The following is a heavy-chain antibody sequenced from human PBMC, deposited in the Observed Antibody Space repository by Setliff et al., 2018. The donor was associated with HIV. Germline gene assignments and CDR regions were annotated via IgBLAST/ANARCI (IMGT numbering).Heavy chain of an antibody. CDR1: GFTFSNYA. D-gene: IGHD3-22*01. V-gene: IGHV3-23*01. J-gene: IGHJ4*02. Sequence: GGSLRLSCAASGFTFSNYAMTWVRQAPGTGLECVSAISGGGGITYYADSVKGRFTISRDNSKNTLYLQMNSLRAEDTAMYYCARDLFPYYHDSRPYYPPAYWGQGTLVTVSS. CDR3: ARDLFPYYHDSRPYYPPAY. CDR2: ISGGGGIT.